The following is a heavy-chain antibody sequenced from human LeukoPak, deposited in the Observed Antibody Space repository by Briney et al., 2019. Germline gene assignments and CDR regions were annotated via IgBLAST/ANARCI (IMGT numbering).Heavy chain of an antibody. D-gene: IGHD2-2*01. V-gene: IGHV1-2*02. CDR1: GYTFTGYY. CDR2: INPNSGGT. Sequence: ASVKVSCKASGYTFTGYYIHWVRQAPGQGLEWMGWINPNSGGTNYAQKFQGRVTMTRDTSISTAYMELSRLRSDDTAVYYCARARRGHCSSTSCYSGRDWFDPWGQGTLVTVSS. J-gene: IGHJ5*02. CDR3: ARARRGHCSSTSCYSGRDWFDP.